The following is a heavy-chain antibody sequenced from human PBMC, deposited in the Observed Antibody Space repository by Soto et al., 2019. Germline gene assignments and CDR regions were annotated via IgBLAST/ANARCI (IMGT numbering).Heavy chain of an antibody. Sequence: ASVKVSCKASGYTFTSYGISWVRQAPGQGLEWMGWISAYNGNTNYAQKLQGRVTMTTDTPTSTAYMELRSLRSDDTAVYYCARETVVVTARGPFDYWGQGTLVTVSS. CDR2: ISAYNGNT. CDR3: ARETVVVTARGPFDY. CDR1: GYTFTSYG. V-gene: IGHV1-18*04. D-gene: IGHD2-21*02. J-gene: IGHJ4*02.